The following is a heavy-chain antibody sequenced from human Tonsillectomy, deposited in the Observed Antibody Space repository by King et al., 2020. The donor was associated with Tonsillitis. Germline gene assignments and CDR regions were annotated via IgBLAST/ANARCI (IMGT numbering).Heavy chain of an antibody. Sequence: QLVQSGAEVKKPGESLKISCKDFGYSFTNYWIGWVRQMPGRGLEWMGIIYPGDSDSRYSPSFQGQVTFSADKSISTAYLQWSSLKASDTAMYYCVRLMYSSGWYLVYWGQGTLVTVSS. CDR2: IYPGDSDS. D-gene: IGHD6-19*01. J-gene: IGHJ4*02. CDR3: VRLMYSSGWYLVY. V-gene: IGHV5-51*01. CDR1: GYSFTNYW.